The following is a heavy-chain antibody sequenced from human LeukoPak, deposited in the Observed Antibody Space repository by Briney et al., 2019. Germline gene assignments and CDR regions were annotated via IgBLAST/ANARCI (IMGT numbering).Heavy chain of an antibody. D-gene: IGHD2/OR15-2a*01. CDR2: IHYSGST. CDR3: ARAFRARYFDL. Sequence: SETLSLTCSVSSGSISSSSYYWGWIRPPPGKGLEWIGNIHYSGSTYYNPSLKGRVTISVDTSKNQFSLKLSSVTAADTAVYYCARAFRARYFDLWGRGTLVTVSS. V-gene: IGHV4-39*01. CDR1: SGSISSSSYY. J-gene: IGHJ2*01.